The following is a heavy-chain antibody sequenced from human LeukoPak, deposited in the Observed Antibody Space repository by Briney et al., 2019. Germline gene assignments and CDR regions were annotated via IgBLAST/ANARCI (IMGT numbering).Heavy chain of an antibody. CDR2: MNPNSGNT. Sequence: ASVKVSCKASGYTFTSYDINWVRQATGQGLEWMGWMNPNSGNTGYAQKFQGRVTITRNTSISTAYMELSSLRSEDTAVYDCARGSPAARLAEDYWGQGTLVTVSS. D-gene: IGHD6-6*01. J-gene: IGHJ4*02. CDR1: GYTFTSYD. CDR3: ARGSPAARLAEDY. V-gene: IGHV1-8*03.